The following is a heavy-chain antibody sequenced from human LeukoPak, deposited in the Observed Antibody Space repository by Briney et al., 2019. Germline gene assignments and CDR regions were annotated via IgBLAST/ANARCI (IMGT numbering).Heavy chain of an antibody. CDR1: GYSISSGYY. Sequence: SETLSLTCTFSGYSISSGYYWGWIRQPPGKGLEWIGSIYHSGSTYYNPSLKSRVTISVDTSKNQFSLKLSSVTAADTAVYYCARERYYYDSSGYYYVDYWGQGTLVTVSS. D-gene: IGHD3-22*01. CDR2: IYHSGST. V-gene: IGHV4-38-2*02. J-gene: IGHJ4*02. CDR3: ARERYYYDSSGYYYVDY.